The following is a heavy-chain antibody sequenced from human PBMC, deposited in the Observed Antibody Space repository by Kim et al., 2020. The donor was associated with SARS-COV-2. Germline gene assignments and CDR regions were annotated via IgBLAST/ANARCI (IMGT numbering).Heavy chain of an antibody. V-gene: IGHV1-8*01. CDR3: ARAFEIAARPYYYYYGMDV. Sequence: ASVKVSCKASGYTFTSYDINWVRQATGQGLEWMGWMNPNSGNTGYAQKFQGRVTMTRNTSISTAYMELSSLRSEDTAVYYCARAFEIAARPYYYYYGMDVWGQGTTVTVSS. J-gene: IGHJ6*02. CDR2: MNPNSGNT. CDR1: GYTFTSYD. D-gene: IGHD6-6*01.